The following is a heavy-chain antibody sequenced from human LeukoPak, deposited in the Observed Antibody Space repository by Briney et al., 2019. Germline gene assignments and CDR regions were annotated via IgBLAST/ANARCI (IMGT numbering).Heavy chain of an antibody. V-gene: IGHV7-4-1*02. J-gene: IGHJ4*02. CDR1: GYTFTSYA. D-gene: IGHD3-22*01. CDR3: AREVVDTITSGHYFDY. CDR2: INTNTGYP. Sequence: ASVKVSCKASGYTFTSYAMNWARQAPGQGLEWMGWINTNTGYPTYAQGFTGRFVFSLDTSVSTTYLQISSLKAEDTAVYYCAREVVDTITSGHYFDYWGQGTLVTVSS.